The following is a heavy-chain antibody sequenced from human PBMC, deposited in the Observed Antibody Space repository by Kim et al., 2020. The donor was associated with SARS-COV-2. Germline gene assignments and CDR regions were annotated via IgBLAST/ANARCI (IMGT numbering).Heavy chain of an antibody. D-gene: IGHD2-8*01. CDR2: T. V-gene: IGHV3-53*04. J-gene: IGHJ5*02. Sequence: TYYADSVKGRFTISRHNSKNTLYLQMNSLRAEDTAVYYCARALNGNWFDPWGQGTLVTVSS. CDR3: ARALNGNWFDP.